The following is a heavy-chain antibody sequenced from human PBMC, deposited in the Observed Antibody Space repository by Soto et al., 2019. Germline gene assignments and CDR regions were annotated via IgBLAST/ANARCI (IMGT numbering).Heavy chain of an antibody. D-gene: IGHD6-19*01. CDR2: IYSGGST. Sequence: EVQLVESGGGLIQPGGSLRLSCAASGFTVSSNYMSWVRQAPGKGLEWVSVIYSGGSTYYADSVKGRFTISRDNSKNTRYLQMNSLSAADPAVYYCAREKGRIEVAVYCGQGTMVTVSS. J-gene: IGHJ4*02. V-gene: IGHV3-53*01. CDR3: AREKGRIEVAVY. CDR1: GFTVSSNY.